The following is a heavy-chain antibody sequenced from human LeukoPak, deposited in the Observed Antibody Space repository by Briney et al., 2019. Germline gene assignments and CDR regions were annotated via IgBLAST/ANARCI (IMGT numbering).Heavy chain of an antibody. CDR3: AKEFNRGLPDY. CDR2: ISKDGSDK. Sequence: GRSLRLSCAASGFTSSDYAMHWVRQAPGKGLEWVAVISKDGSDKYYPGSVRGRFTISRDNSKNTIYLQMDSLRAEDTAIYYCAKEFNRGLPDYWGQGTLVTVPS. J-gene: IGHJ4*02. V-gene: IGHV3-30-3*01. D-gene: IGHD2-21*01. CDR1: GFTSSDYA.